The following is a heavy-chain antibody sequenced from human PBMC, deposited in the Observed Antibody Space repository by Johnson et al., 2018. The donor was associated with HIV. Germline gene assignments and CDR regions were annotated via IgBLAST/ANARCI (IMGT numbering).Heavy chain of an antibody. CDR2: ISSSGGTT. Sequence: QVQLVESGGALVKPGGSLRLSCAASGFKFDDNYMAWIRQSPGKGLEWVSYISSSGGTTHNADSVKGRFAISRNHADNSLYLQMNSLRVEDTALYFCATVWRNEGLHSFDVWGLGTMVTVSS. CDR3: ATVWRNEGLHSFDV. CDR1: GFKFDDNY. D-gene: IGHD1-1*01. J-gene: IGHJ3*01. V-gene: IGHV3-11*04.